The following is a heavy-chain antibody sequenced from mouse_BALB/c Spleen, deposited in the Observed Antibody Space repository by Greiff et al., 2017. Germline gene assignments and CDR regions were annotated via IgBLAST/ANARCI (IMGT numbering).Heavy chain of an antibody. CDR1: GFTFSSYA. J-gene: IGHJ4*01. V-gene: IGHV5-9-4*01. CDR2: ISSGGSYT. D-gene: IGHD3-2*01. Sequence: DVKLVESGGGLVKPGGSLKLSCAASGFTFSSYAMSWVRQSPEKRLEWVAEISSGGSYTYYPDTVTGRFTISRDNAKNTLYLEMSSLRSEDTAMYYCARVDSSGYAMDYWGQGTSVTVSS. CDR3: ARVDSSGYAMDY.